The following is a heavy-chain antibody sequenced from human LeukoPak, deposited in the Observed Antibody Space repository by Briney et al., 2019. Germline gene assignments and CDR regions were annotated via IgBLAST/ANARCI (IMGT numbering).Heavy chain of an antibody. CDR2: MNPNSGNT. J-gene: IGHJ6*02. D-gene: IGHD6-19*01. CDR3: ARELTYSGWMGLYGMDV. Sequence: ASVKVSCKASGYTFTSYDINWVRQATGQGLEWMGWMNPNSGNTGYAQKFQGRVTMTRNTSISTAYMELSSLRSEDTAVYYCARELTYSGWMGLYGMDVWGQGTTVTVSS. CDR1: GYTFTSYD. V-gene: IGHV1-8*01.